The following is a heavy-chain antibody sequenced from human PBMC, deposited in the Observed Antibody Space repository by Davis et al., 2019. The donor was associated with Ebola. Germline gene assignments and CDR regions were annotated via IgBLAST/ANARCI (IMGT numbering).Heavy chain of an antibody. D-gene: IGHD6-19*01. J-gene: IGHJ4*02. Sequence: MPSETLSLTCTVSGGSISSSSYYWGWIRQPPGKGLEWIGSIYYSGNTFYNPSLKSRVTISVDISRSQFSLKLSPVTAADTAMYYCTGPLLEYSNGWYYFDSWGQGTLVAVSS. CDR1: GGSISSSSYY. CDR3: TGPLLEYSNGWYYFDS. CDR2: IYYSGNT. V-gene: IGHV4-39*01.